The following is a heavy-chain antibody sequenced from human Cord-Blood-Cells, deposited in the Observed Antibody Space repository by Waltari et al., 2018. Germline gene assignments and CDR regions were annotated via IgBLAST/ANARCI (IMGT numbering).Heavy chain of an antibody. D-gene: IGHD2-8*01. Sequence: QVQLVQSGAEVKKPGCSVKVSCKASGATFSSYANSWGRQAPGQGLEWMGGIIPIFGTANYAQKFQGRVTITADESTSTAYMELSSLRSEDTAVYYCARAGLYYGYYYYYMDVWGKGTTVTVSS. V-gene: IGHV1-69*01. CDR2: IIPIFGTA. CDR3: ARAGLYYGYYYYYMDV. J-gene: IGHJ6*03. CDR1: GATFSSYA.